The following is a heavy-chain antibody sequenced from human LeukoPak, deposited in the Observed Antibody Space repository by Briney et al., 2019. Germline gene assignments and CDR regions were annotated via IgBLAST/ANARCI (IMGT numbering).Heavy chain of an antibody. V-gene: IGHV3-30-3*01. Sequence: PGGSLRLSCAASGFTFSSYAMHWVRQAPGKGLEWVAVISYDGSNKYYADSVKGRFTISRDNSKNTLYLQMNSLRAEDTAVYYCARDPASDYDILTGYYSFDYWGQGTLVTVSS. CDR3: ARDPASDYDILTGYYSFDY. J-gene: IGHJ4*02. D-gene: IGHD3-9*01. CDR1: GFTFSSYA. CDR2: ISYDGSNK.